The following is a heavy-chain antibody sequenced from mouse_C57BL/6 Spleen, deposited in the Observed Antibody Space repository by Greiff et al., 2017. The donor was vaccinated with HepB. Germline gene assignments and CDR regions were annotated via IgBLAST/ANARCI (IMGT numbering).Heavy chain of an antibody. CDR1: GYTFTDYN. V-gene: IGHV1-22*01. Sequence: VQLQQSGPELVKPGASVKMSCKASGYTFTDYNMHWVKQSHGKSLEWIGYINPNNGGTSYNQKFKGKATLTVNKSSSTAYMELRSLTSEDSAVYYCARWDEYDDWFAYWGQGTLVTVSA. CDR3: ARWDEYDDWFAY. J-gene: IGHJ3*01. D-gene: IGHD2-4*01. CDR2: INPNNGGT.